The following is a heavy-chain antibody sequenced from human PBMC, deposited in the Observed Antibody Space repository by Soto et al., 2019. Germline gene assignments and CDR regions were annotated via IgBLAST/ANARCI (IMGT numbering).Heavy chain of an antibody. CDR1: GYTFTGYY. J-gene: IGHJ4*02. Sequence: ASVKVSCKASGYTFTGYYMHWVRQAPGQGLEWMGWINPNSGGTNYAQKFQGWVTMTRDTSISTAYMELSRLRSDDTAVYYCARDLGSYGDYLDYWGQGTLVTVSS. D-gene: IGHD4-17*01. CDR3: ARDLGSYGDYLDY. CDR2: INPNSGGT. V-gene: IGHV1-2*04.